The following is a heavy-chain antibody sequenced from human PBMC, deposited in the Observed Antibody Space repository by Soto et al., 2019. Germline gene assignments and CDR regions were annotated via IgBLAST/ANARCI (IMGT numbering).Heavy chain of an antibody. CDR2: ISGSGGST. CDR3: ANKMSAFDGIAAAGYGMDV. Sequence: GGSLRLSCAASGFTFSSYAMSWVRQAPGKGLEWVSAISGSGGSTYYADSVKGRFTISRDNSKNTLYLQMNSLRAEDTAVYYCANKMSAFDGIAAAGYGMDVRGQGTTVTVSS. CDR1: GFTFSSYA. J-gene: IGHJ6*02. D-gene: IGHD6-13*01. V-gene: IGHV3-23*01.